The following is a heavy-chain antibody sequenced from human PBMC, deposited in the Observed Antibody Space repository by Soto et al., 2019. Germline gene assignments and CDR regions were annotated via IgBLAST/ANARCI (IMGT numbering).Heavy chain of an antibody. J-gene: IGHJ4*02. CDR2: ISYDGSNK. V-gene: IGHV3-30*18. CDR1: GFTFSSYG. Sequence: QVQLVESGGGVVQPGRSLRLSCAASGFTFSSYGMHWVRQAPGKGLEWVAVISYDGSNKYYADSVKGRFTSSRDNSKNTLDLQMNSLRAEDTAVDYCAKGKQWLADYWGQGTLVTVSS. CDR3: AKGKQWLADY. D-gene: IGHD6-19*01.